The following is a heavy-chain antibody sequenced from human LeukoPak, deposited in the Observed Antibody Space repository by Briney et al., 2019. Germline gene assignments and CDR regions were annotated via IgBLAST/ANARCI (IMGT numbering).Heavy chain of an antibody. CDR2: IYYSGST. CDR3: ARHSIPPHIAVAHYNWFDP. J-gene: IGHJ5*02. CDR1: GGSISSSSYY. V-gene: IGHV4-39*01. Sequence: PSETLSLTCTVSGGSISSSSYYWGWIRQPPGKGLEWIGSIYYSGSTYYNPSLKSRVTISVDTSKNQFSLKLNSVTAADTAVYYCARHSIPPHIAVAHYNWFDPWGQGTLVIVSS. D-gene: IGHD6-19*01.